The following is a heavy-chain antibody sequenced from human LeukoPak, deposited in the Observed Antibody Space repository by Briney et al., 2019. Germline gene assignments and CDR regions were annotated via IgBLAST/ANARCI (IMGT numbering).Heavy chain of an antibody. J-gene: IGHJ4*02. CDR3: ARQYSTYYFDY. CDR2: IYTSGST. V-gene: IGHV4-38-2*01. CDR1: GYSISSGYY. D-gene: IGHD2-15*01. Sequence: SETLSLTCAVSGYSISSGYYWGWIRQPPGKGLEWIGSIYTSGSTNYNPSLKSRVTISVDTSKNQFSLKLSSVTAADTAVYYCARQYSTYYFDYWGQGTLVTVSS.